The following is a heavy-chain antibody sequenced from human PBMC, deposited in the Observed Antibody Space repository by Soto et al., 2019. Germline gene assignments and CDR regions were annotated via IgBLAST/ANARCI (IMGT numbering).Heavy chain of an antibody. D-gene: IGHD6-13*01. CDR1: GFTFSSEY. CDR2: INQDGNEI. Sequence: EVQLVESGGGLVQPGGSLRLSCVASGFTFSSEYIAWVRQAPGKGLEWVGNINQDGNEIYYLDSVKGRFTISRDNAKKSVFLQMHSLRPEDTALYYCATIAAVRFDHWGQGTRVTVSS. V-gene: IGHV3-7*02. J-gene: IGHJ4*02. CDR3: ATIAAVRFDH.